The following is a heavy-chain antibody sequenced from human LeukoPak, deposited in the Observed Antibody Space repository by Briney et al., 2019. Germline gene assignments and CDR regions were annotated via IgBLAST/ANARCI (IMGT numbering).Heavy chain of an antibody. CDR1: GFTFSTYD. D-gene: IGHD3-9*01. CDR3: ARESNDFLTGYYDY. J-gene: IGHJ4*02. CDR2: ICTVGDT. Sequence: PGGSLRLSCAASGFTFSTYDFHWVRQATGKGLEWVSAICTVGDTHYPGSVKGRFTISRENAKNSVYLQMDSLRAGDTAVYYCARESNDFLTGYYDYWGQGTLVTVSS. V-gene: IGHV3-13*01.